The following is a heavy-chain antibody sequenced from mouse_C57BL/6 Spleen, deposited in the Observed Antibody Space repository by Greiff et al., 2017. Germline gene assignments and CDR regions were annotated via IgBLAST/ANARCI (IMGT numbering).Heavy chain of an antibody. CDR1: GFTFSSYG. J-gene: IGHJ3*01. Sequence: EVHLVESGGDLVKPGGSLKLSCAASGFTFSSYGMSWVRQTPDKRLEWVATISSGGSYTYYPDSVKGRFTISRDNAKNTLYLQMSSLKSEDTAMYYCARDGNHLCAYWGQGTLVTVSA. V-gene: IGHV5-6*01. CDR2: ISSGGSYT. CDR3: ARDGNHLCAY. D-gene: IGHD2-1*01.